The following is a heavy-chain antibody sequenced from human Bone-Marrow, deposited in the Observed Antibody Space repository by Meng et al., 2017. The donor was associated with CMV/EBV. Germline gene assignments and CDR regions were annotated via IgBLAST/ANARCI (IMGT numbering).Heavy chain of an antibody. D-gene: IGHD7-27*01. CDR2: ISSSSSYI. Sequence: GESLKISCAASGFTFSSYSMNWVRQAPGKGLEWVSSISSSSSYIYYADSVKGRFTISRDNAKNSLYLQMNSLRAEDTAVYYCARDWKNWGTDFDYWGQGTLVTVSS. CDR1: GFTFSSYS. J-gene: IGHJ4*02. CDR3: ARDWKNWGTDFDY. V-gene: IGHV3-21*04.